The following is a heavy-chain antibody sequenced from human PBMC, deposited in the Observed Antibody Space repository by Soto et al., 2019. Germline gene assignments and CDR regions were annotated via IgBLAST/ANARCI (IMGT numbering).Heavy chain of an antibody. CDR2: IYWDDDK. Sequence: GLDLEWLALIYWDDDKRHSPSLKSRLTITKDTSKNQVVLTMTNMDPVDTATYYCAHYSSSWVFAFDIWGQGTMVTVSS. CDR3: AHYSSSWVFAFDI. D-gene: IGHD6-13*01. V-gene: IGHV2-5*02. J-gene: IGHJ3*02.